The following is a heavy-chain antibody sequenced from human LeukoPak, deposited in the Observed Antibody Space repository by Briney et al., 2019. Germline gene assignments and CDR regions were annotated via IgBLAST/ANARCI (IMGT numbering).Heavy chain of an antibody. CDR1: GYTFTNYA. Sequence: GASVKVSCKASGYTFTNYAMHWVRQAPGQRLEWMGWINAGNGNTKYSQKFQGRVTITRDTSASTAYMELSCLRSEDTAMYYCARGSSSWPYYFDYWGQGTLVTVSS. V-gene: IGHV1-3*01. CDR2: INAGNGNT. CDR3: ARGSSSWPYYFDY. D-gene: IGHD6-13*01. J-gene: IGHJ4*02.